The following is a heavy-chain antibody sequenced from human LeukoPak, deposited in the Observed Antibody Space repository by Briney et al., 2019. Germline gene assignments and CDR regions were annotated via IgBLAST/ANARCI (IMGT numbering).Heavy chain of an antibody. Sequence: GGSLTLSCAASGFSFSDHWMTWVRQAPGAGLEFVANINPDGTATYYADPVKGRFTISRDNAKNLVYLQMNSLRAEDTAVYYCASDDTAMVSPFDYWGQGTLVTVSS. J-gene: IGHJ4*02. V-gene: IGHV3-7*01. CDR1: GFSFSDHW. CDR2: INPDGTAT. CDR3: ASDDTAMVSPFDY. D-gene: IGHD5-18*01.